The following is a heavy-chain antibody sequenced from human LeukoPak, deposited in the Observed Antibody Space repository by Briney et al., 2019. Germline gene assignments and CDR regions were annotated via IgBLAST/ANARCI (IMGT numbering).Heavy chain of an antibody. CDR2: IYYIGST. Sequence: SETLSLTCTVSGGSISPNYWSWIRKPPGKGLEWIGYIYYIGSTNYNPSLKSRVTISIDTSKNHFSLKLSSLTAADTAVYYCARLLDYDSSGYPDTFDIWGQGTMVTVSS. D-gene: IGHD3-22*01. CDR3: ARLLDYDSSGYPDTFDI. CDR1: GGSISPNY. V-gene: IGHV4-59*01. J-gene: IGHJ3*02.